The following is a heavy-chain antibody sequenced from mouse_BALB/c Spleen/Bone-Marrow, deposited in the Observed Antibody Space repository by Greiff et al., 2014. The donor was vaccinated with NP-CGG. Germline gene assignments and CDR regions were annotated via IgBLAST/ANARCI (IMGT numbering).Heavy chain of an antibody. J-gene: IGHJ4*01. CDR2: ISSGSSTI. V-gene: IGHV5-17*02. CDR3: TRSGTLGSMDY. Sequence: EVKLMESGGGLVQPGGSRKLSCAASGFTFSSFGMHWVRQAPEKGLEWVAYISSGSSTIYYADTMKGRFTISRDNPKNTLFLQMASLRSEDTAMYYCTRSGTLGSMDYWGQGTSVTVS. D-gene: IGHD3-3*01. CDR1: GFTFSSFG.